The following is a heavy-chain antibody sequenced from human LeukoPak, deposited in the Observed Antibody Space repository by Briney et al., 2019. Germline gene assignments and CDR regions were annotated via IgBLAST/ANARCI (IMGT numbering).Heavy chain of an antibody. CDR2: IIPIFGTA. Sequence: SVKVSCKASGGTFSSYAISWVRQAPGQGLEWMGGIIPIFGTANYAQKFQGRVTITADESTSTAYMELSSLRSEDTAVYYCARGGDSGSSDRPVYYYSMDVWGTGTTVTVSS. CDR1: GGTFSSYA. CDR3: ARGGDSGSSDRPVYYYSMDV. V-gene: IGHV1-69*13. J-gene: IGHJ6*04. D-gene: IGHD1-26*01.